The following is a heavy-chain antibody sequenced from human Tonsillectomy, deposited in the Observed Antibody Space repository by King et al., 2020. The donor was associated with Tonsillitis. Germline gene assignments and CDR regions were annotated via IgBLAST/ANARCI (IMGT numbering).Heavy chain of an antibody. J-gene: IGHJ4*02. CDR1: GFTFSSYS. D-gene: IGHD4-17*01. CDR2: ISSSSSYI. Sequence: VQLVESGGGLVRPGGSLRLSCAASGFTFSSYSMNWVRQAPGKGLEWVSSISSSSSYIYYADSVKGRFTISRDNAKNSLYLQMNRLRAEDTAVYYCARYDYGDYYYFDSWGQGTLVTVSS. CDR3: ARYDYGDYYYFDS. V-gene: IGHV3-21*01.